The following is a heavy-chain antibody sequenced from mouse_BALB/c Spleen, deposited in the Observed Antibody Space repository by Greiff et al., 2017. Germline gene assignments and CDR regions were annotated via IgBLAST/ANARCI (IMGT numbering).Heavy chain of an antibody. CDR1: GYSFTSYY. V-gene: IGHV1-66*01. CDR2: IFPGSGNT. J-gene: IGHJ1*01. Sequence: QVQLQQSGPELVKPGASVKISCKASGYSFTSYYIHWVKQRPGQGLEWIGWIFPGSGNTKYNEKFKGKATLTADTSSSTAYMQLSSLTSEDSAVYFCARSVPKGYFDVWGAGTTVTVSS. CDR3: ARSVPKGYFDV.